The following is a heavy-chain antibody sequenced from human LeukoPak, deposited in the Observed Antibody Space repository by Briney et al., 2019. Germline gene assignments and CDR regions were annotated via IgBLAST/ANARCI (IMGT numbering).Heavy chain of an antibody. CDR1: GFTFSSYS. Sequence: PGGSLRLSCAASGFTFSSYSMNWVRQAPGKGLEWVSYISSSSSTIYYADSVKGRFTISRDNAKNSLYLQTNSLRAEDTAVYYCAREEYYYDSSGYYLPYYFDYWGQGTLVTVSS. CDR3: AREEYYYDSSGYYLPYYFDY. D-gene: IGHD3-22*01. CDR2: ISSSSSTI. J-gene: IGHJ4*02. V-gene: IGHV3-48*01.